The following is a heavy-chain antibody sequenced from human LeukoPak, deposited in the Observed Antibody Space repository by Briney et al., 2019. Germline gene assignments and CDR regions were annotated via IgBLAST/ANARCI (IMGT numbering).Heavy chain of an antibody. CDR2: IYSGGST. Sequence: PGGSLRLSCAGSGFTFNNYAMSWVRQAPGKGLEWVSVIYSGGSTYYADSVKGRFTISRDNSKNTLYLQMNSLRAEDTAVYYCARSSIAAPDNFDYWGQGTLVTVSS. J-gene: IGHJ4*02. D-gene: IGHD6-13*01. V-gene: IGHV3-53*01. CDR1: GFTFNNYA. CDR3: ARSSIAAPDNFDY.